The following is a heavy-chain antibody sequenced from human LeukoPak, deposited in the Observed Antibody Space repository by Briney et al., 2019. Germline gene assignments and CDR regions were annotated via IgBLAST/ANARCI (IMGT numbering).Heavy chain of an antibody. CDR1: GGSIGTTNYY. D-gene: IGHD3-9*01. V-gene: IGHV4-39*01. CDR2: IYYSEST. CDR3: ARQRADYFYYYVDV. Sequence: SETLSLTYTVSGGSIGTTNYYWGWLRQPPGTGLEWIGSIYYSESTYYNPSLQSRVTISIEASKNQFSLKLSSVTAADTAVYYCARQRADYFYYYVDVWGKGTTVTVS. J-gene: IGHJ6*03.